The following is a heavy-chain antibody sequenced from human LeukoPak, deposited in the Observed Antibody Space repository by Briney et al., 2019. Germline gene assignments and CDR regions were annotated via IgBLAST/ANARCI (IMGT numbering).Heavy chain of an antibody. CDR2: INHSGST. V-gene: IGHV4-34*01. J-gene: IGHJ4*02. CDR1: GGSFSGYY. Sequence: SETLSLTCAVYGGSFSGYYWSWIRQPPGKGLEWIGEINHSGSTNYNPSLKSRVTISVDTSKNQFSLKLSSVTAADTAVYYCARERGSSSWYGGTKQIDYWGQGTLVTVSS. CDR3: ARERGSSSWYGGTKQIDY. D-gene: IGHD6-13*01.